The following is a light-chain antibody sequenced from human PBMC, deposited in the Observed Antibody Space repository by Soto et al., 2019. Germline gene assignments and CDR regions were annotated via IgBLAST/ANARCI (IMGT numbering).Light chain of an antibody. CDR2: GNS. CDR3: QSYDSSLSGVV. J-gene: IGLJ2*01. V-gene: IGLV1-40*01. Sequence: QSVLTQPPSVSGAPGQRVTISCTGSSSNIGAGYDVHWYQQLPGTAPKLLIYGNSNRPSGVPDRFSGSKSGSKSGTSASLAITGLQAEDEADYDCQSYDSSLSGVVFGGGTKVTVL. CDR1: SSNIGAGYD.